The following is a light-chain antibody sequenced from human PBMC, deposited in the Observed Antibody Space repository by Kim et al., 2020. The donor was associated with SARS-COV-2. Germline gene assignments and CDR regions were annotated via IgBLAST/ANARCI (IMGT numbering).Light chain of an antibody. CDR3: CSYAGKFTVL. V-gene: IGLV2-11*03. Sequence: GQSITISCTGTSNDVGGYNYVSWYQQHPGKAPKRMIYGVSQRPSGVPDRFSGSRSGNTASLTISGLQAEDEADYYCCSYAGKFTVLFGGGTQLTVL. CDR2: GVS. J-gene: IGLJ2*01. CDR1: SNDVGGYNY.